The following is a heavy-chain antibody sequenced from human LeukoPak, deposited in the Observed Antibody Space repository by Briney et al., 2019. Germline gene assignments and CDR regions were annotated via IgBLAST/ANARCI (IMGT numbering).Heavy chain of an antibody. V-gene: IGHV1-69*04. Sequence: ASVRVSCKASGGTFSNLAIGWVRQAPGQGLEWMGRIIPTTGLANYAQNFQGRVTITADKSTSTAYMELSSLRSEDTAVYYCARAPPRLDGYILYYWGQRTLVTVSS. J-gene: IGHJ4*02. CDR3: ARAPPRLDGYILYY. CDR1: GGTFSNLA. CDR2: IIPTTGLA. D-gene: IGHD5-24*01.